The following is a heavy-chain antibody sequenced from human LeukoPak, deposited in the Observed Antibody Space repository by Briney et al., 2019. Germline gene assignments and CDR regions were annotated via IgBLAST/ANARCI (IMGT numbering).Heavy chain of an antibody. D-gene: IGHD3-9*01. CDR2: INPNSGGT. CDR3: ARGYYNYDILTGYEWCLDY. CDR1: GYTFTGYY. Sequence: ASVKVSCKASGYTFTGYYLHWVRQAPGQGLEWMGRINPNSGGTNYAQKFQDRVTMTRDTSISTAYMELGRLRSDDTAVYYCARGYYNYDILTGYEWCLDYWGQGTLVTVSS. V-gene: IGHV1-2*06. J-gene: IGHJ4*02.